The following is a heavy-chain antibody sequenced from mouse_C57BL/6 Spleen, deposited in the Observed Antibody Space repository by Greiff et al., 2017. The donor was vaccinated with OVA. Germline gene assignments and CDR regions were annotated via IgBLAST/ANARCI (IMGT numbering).Heavy chain of an antibody. D-gene: IGHD1-1*01. V-gene: IGHV1-81*01. CDR3: ARYYYGSRSY. Sequence: QVHVKQSGAELARPGASVKLSCKASGYTFTSYGISWVKQRTGQGLEWIGEIYPRSGNTYYNEKFKGKATLTADKSSSTAYMELRSLTSEDSAVYFCARYYYGSRSYWGQGTTLTVSS. CDR1: GYTFTSYG. J-gene: IGHJ2*01. CDR2: IYPRSGNT.